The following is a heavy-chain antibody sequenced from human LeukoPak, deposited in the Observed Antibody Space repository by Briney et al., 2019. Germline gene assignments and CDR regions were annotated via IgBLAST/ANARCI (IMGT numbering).Heavy chain of an antibody. CDR1: GFTFSSYS. J-gene: IGHJ4*02. CDR3: ARGRGQWPVLAGSTDLDY. V-gene: IGHV3-21*01. Sequence: GGSLRLSCAASGFTFSSYSMNWVRQAPGKGLEWVSSISSSSSYIYYADSVKGRFTISRDNAKNSLYLQMNSLRAEDAAVYYCARGRGQWPVLAGSTDLDYWGQGTLVTVSS. D-gene: IGHD6-19*01. CDR2: ISSSSSYI.